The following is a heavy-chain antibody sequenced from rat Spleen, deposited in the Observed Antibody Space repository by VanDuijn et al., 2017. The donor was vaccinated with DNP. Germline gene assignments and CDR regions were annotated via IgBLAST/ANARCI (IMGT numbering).Heavy chain of an antibody. J-gene: IGHJ2*01. V-gene: IGHV5-31*01. CDR2: ITNTGGST. Sequence: EVQLVESGGGLVQPGRSLKLSCVASGFTFNNYWMTWIRQAPGKGLEWVASITNTGGSTYYPDSVKGRFTISRDNAKSTLYLQMNSLRSEDTATYYCTRDMDSGSLFDYWGQGVMVTVSS. D-gene: IGHD4-3*01. CDR3: TRDMDSGSLFDY. CDR1: GFTFNNYW.